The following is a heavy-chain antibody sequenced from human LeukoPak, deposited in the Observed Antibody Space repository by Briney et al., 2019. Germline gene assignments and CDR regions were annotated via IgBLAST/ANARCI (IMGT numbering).Heavy chain of an antibody. CDR2: ISDSSGAT. V-gene: IGHV3-23*01. J-gene: IGHJ5*02. D-gene: IGHD3-3*01. Sequence: GGSLRLSCAASGFTFSNYAMNRVRQAPGKGLEWVSAISDSSGATYYADSVKGRFTISRDNSKNTLYLQMNSLRAEDTAVYYCARGLGAINWFDPWGQGTLVTVSS. CDR3: ARGLGAINWFDP. CDR1: GFTFSNYA.